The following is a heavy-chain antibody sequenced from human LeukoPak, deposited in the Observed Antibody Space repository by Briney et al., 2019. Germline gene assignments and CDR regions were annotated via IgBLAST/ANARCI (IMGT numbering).Heavy chain of an antibody. CDR1: GYTFTGYY. V-gene: IGHV1-3*03. CDR2: INAGNGNT. CDR3: ARFGLRPRGLDI. D-gene: IGHD3-16*01. J-gene: IGHJ3*02. Sequence: ASVKGSCKASGYTFTGYYMHWVRQAPGQGLEWMGWINAGNGNTQYSQEFQGRVTITRDTSASTVYMELSSLRSEDMAVYYCARFGLRPRGLDIWGQGTMVTVSS.